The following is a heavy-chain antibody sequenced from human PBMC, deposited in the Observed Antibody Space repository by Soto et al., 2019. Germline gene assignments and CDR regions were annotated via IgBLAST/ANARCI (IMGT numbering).Heavy chain of an antibody. V-gene: IGHV3-33*01. Sequence: QVQLVESGGGVVQPGRSLRLSCAASGFTFSSYGMHWVRQAPGKGLEWVAVIWYDGSNKYYADSVKGRFTISRDNSKNTLYLQMNCLRAEDTAVYYCARDGDFWSGTLRADDAFDIWGQGTMVTVSS. J-gene: IGHJ3*02. CDR1: GFTFSSYG. D-gene: IGHD3-3*01. CDR3: ARDGDFWSGTLRADDAFDI. CDR2: IWYDGSNK.